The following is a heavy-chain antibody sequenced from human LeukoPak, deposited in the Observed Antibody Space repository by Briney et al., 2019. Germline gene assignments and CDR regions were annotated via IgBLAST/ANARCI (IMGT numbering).Heavy chain of an antibody. CDR2: ISGRSSTK. J-gene: IGHJ4*02. V-gene: IGHV3-48*01. D-gene: IGHD3-10*01. CDR3: ARVRLDSGTYSLYY. Sequence: GGSLRLSCAASGFTFSSYSMNWVRQAPGKGLEWTSYISGRSSTKYYADSVKGRFTISRDNAENSLYLQMNSLRVEDTAVYYCARVRLDSGTYSLYYWGQGTLVTVSS. CDR1: GFTFSSYS.